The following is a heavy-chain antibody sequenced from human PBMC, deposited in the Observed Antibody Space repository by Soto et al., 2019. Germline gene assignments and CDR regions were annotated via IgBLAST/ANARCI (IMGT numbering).Heavy chain of an antibody. CDR3: ARDRDAYCSKGICSGPYFDY. J-gene: IGHJ4*02. D-gene: IGHD2-8*01. CDR2: ISDNSSVI. V-gene: IGHV3-48*02. CDR1: GFTFSTYS. Sequence: EVQLVESGGGLVQPGGSLRLSCAASGFTFSTYSINWVRQAPGKGLEWISYISDNSSVIYYADAVKGRFTISRVNAKNSLYLQMNSLRDEDTAVYYCARDRDAYCSKGICSGPYFDYWGRGTLVTVSS.